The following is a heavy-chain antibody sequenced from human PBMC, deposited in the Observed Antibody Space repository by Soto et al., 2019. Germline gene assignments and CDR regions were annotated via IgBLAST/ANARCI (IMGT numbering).Heavy chain of an antibody. CDR3: VHSGALRWFGDAPTFDI. D-gene: IGHD3-10*01. J-gene: IGHJ3*02. CDR2: IYWNDDK. Sequence: QITLKESGPTLVKPTQTLTLTCTFSGFSLTTSGVGVGWIRQPPGKALKWRALIYWNDDKHYSPSLNTRLTSTKDTSQDQVVLTMTNMDPVDTATYYCVHSGALRWFGDAPTFDIWGQGTMVTVSS. CDR1: GFSLTTSGVG. V-gene: IGHV2-5*01.